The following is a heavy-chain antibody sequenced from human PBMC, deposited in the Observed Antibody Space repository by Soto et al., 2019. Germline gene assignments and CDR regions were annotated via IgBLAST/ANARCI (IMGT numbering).Heavy chain of an antibody. Sequence: GGSLRLSCAASGFTFSSYAMSWVRQAPGKGLEWVSAISGSGGSTYYADSVKGRFTISRDNSKNTLYLQMNSLRAEDTAVYYCATRRKFYCSGGSCPGYYFDYWGQGTLVTVSS. CDR2: ISGSGGST. J-gene: IGHJ4*02. V-gene: IGHV3-23*01. CDR1: GFTFSSYA. D-gene: IGHD2-15*01. CDR3: ATRRKFYCSGGSCPGYYFDY.